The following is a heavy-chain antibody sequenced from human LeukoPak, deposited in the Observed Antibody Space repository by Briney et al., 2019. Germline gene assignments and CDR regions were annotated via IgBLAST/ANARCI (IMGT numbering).Heavy chain of an antibody. CDR2: ISGSGGST. CDR3: AARRIVGATARYYYYYMDV. V-gene: IGHV3-23*01. Sequence: GGFLRLSCAASGFTFSSYAMSWVRQAPGKGLEWVSAISGSGGSTYYADSVKGRFTISRDNSKNTLYLQMNSLRAEDTAVYYCAARRIVGATARYYYYYMDVWGKGTTVTVSS. CDR1: GFTFSSYA. D-gene: IGHD1-26*01. J-gene: IGHJ6*03.